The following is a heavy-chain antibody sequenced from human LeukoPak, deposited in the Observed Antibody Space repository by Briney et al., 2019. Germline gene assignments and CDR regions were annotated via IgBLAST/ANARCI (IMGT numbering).Heavy chain of an antibody. CDR2: INPNSGGK. D-gene: IGHD3-10*01. CDR1: GYTFIGYY. Sequence: ASVKVSCKASGYTFIGYYMHGVRQAPGQGLDWMGCINPNSGGKYYVQKFQGRVTMTRDTSISTAYKEMIRLRSDDTAVYYCARYSRRSSGSYYGWFDPWGQGTLVTVSS. J-gene: IGHJ5*02. CDR3: ARYSRRSSGSYYGWFDP. V-gene: IGHV1-2*02.